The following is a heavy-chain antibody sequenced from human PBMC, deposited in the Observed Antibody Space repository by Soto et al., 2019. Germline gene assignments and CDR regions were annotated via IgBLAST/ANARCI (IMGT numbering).Heavy chain of an antibody. J-gene: IGHJ6*02. D-gene: IGHD6-6*01. CDR1: GFTFSSYW. CDR3: ARDKVGYSSSSYYYYYGMDV. CDR2: IKQDGSEK. V-gene: IGHV3-7*01. Sequence: PGGSLRLSCAASGFTFSSYWMSWVRQAPGKGLEWVANIKQDGSEKYYVDSVKGRFTISRDNAKNSLYLQMNSLRAEDTAVYYCARDKVGYSSSSYYYYYGMDVWGQGTTVTVSS.